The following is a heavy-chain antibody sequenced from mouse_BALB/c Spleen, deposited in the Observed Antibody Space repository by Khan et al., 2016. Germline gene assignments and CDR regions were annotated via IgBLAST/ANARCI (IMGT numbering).Heavy chain of an antibody. V-gene: IGHV1-80*01. CDR3: ARGTPFAN. CDR2: IYPGDGDT. J-gene: IGHJ3*01. CDR1: GFAFSSYW. Sequence: QVQLQQSGAELVRPGSSVKISCKASGFAFSSYWMNWVKQRPGQGLEWIGQIYPGDGDTNYNGKFKGKATLTADKSSSTAYMQLSSLTSEDSSVYFCARGTPFANWGPGTLVTVSA. D-gene: IGHD2-14*01.